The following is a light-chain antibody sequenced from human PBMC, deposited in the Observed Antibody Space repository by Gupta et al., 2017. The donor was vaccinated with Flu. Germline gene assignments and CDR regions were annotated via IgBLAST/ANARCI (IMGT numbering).Light chain of an antibody. CDR3: QAGDRNTDYV. Sequence: KQQKAGQSHVLVIYKDSKRPAGIPGRFSGSSSGNTATLTITGTKEVEEADYYGQAGDRNTDYVFGAGTKVTVL. J-gene: IGLJ1*01. V-gene: IGLV3-1*01. CDR2: KDS.